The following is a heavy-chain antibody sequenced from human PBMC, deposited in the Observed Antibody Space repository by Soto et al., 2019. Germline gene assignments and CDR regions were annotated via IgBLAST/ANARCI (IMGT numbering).Heavy chain of an antibody. V-gene: IGHV3-23*01. Sequence: DVQLLESGGDLVQPGGSLRLSCAASGFTFGSYARSWVPQAPGKGLEWVSSMSGAGRSSYDADSVKGRFTISRDNSKNTLYLQMNNLRAEDTSLYYCAKGPIFGVENIYDYWGQGTLVTVSS. D-gene: IGHD3-3*01. CDR1: GFTFGSYA. CDR2: MSGAGRSS. CDR3: AKGPIFGVENIYDY. J-gene: IGHJ4*02.